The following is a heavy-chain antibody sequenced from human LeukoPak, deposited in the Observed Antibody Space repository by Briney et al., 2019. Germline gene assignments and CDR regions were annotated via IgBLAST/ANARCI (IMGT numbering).Heavy chain of an antibody. CDR2: ITGSDGTS. Sequence: GGSLRLSCVASGLTFTNYAMSWVRQAPGKGLEWVSAITGSDGTSHYADSVKGRFTISRDNSKNTLYLQVNSLRAEDTAVYCCAKWGDYDILTGYYVPDYWGQGTLVTVSS. CDR3: AKWGDYDILTGYYVPDY. D-gene: IGHD3-9*01. J-gene: IGHJ4*02. CDR1: GLTFTNYA. V-gene: IGHV3-23*01.